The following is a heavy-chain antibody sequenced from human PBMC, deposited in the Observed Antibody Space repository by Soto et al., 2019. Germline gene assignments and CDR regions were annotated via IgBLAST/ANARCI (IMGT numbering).Heavy chain of an antibody. CDR1: GGSISSSNW. D-gene: IGHD1-26*01. Sequence: QVQLQESGPGLVKPSGTLSLTCAVSGGSISSSNWWSWVRQPPGKGLEWIGEIYHSGSTNYNPSLKSRVPISVHKPKNLSPRKLSPVTAADTAVYYRARDSGTVGAIVDRYFDRWGRGTLVTVSS. J-gene: IGHJ2*01. CDR3: ARDSGTVGAIVDRYFDR. CDR2: IYHSGST. V-gene: IGHV4-4*02.